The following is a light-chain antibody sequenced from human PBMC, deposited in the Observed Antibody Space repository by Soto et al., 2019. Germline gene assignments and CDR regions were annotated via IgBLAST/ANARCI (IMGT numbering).Light chain of an antibody. CDR1: QSVLYSSNNKNY. V-gene: IGKV4-1*01. CDR2: WAS. Sequence: DIVMTQSPDSLAVSLGERATINCKSSQSVLYSSNNKNYLAWYQQKPGQPPKLLIYWASTRESGVPDRFSGSWSGTEFTITISSLQAEDVAVYDCQQYYSTTNTFGKGTKLEIK. J-gene: IGKJ2*01. CDR3: QQYYSTTNT.